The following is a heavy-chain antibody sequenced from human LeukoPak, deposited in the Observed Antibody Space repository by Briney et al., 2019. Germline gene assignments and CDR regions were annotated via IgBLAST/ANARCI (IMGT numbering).Heavy chain of an antibody. J-gene: IGHJ4*02. CDR2: IYPGDSDT. Sequence: ESLKISCKGSGYSFPSYWIGWVRQMPGKGLGWMGIIYPGDSDTRYSPSFQGQVTISDDKSISTAYLQWSSLKASDTAMYYCARHATWSGYPGVDYLGQGTLVTVSS. D-gene: IGHD3-3*01. CDR1: GYSFPSYW. CDR3: ARHATWSGYPGVDY. V-gene: IGHV5-51*01.